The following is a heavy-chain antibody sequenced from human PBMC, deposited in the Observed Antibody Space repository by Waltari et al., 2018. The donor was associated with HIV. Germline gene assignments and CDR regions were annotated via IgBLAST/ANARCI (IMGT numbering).Heavy chain of an antibody. D-gene: IGHD5-18*01. CDR3: ARRGIQLWFYAFDI. Sequence: QVQLQESGPGLVKPSQTLSLTCTVSGGSISSGSYYWSWIRQPAGKGLEWSGRIYTSGSTNYNPPLKSRVTISVDTSKNQFSLKLSSVTAADTAVYYCARRGIQLWFYAFDIWGQGTMVTVSS. CDR1: GGSISSGSYY. CDR2: IYTSGST. V-gene: IGHV4-61*02. J-gene: IGHJ3*02.